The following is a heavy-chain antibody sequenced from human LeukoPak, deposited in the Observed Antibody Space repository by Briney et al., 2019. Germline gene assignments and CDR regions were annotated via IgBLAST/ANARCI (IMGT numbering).Heavy chain of an antibody. CDR3: APYDYVWGSPRD. D-gene: IGHD3-16*01. CDR2: ISSSSSTI. Sequence: GSLRLSCAASGFTFSSYSMNWVRQAPGKGLEWVSYISSSSSTIYYADSVKGRFTISRDNAKNSLYLQMNSLRAEDTAVYYCAPYDYVWGSPRDWGQGTLVTVSS. CDR1: GFTFSSYS. V-gene: IGHV3-48*01. J-gene: IGHJ4*02.